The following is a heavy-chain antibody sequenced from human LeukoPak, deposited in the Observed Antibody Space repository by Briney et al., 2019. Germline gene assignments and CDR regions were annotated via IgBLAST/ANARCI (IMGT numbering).Heavy chain of an antibody. V-gene: IGHV1-2*02. CDR2: INPNSGGT. J-gene: IGHJ4*02. Sequence: ASVKVSCKASGYTFTGYYMHWARQAPGQGLEWMGWINPNSGGTNYAQKFQGRVTMTRDTSISTAYMELSRLRSDDTAVYYCATGTSGSYSVCDYWGQGTLVTVSS. CDR3: ATGTSGSYSVCDY. D-gene: IGHD3-10*01. CDR1: GYTFTGYY.